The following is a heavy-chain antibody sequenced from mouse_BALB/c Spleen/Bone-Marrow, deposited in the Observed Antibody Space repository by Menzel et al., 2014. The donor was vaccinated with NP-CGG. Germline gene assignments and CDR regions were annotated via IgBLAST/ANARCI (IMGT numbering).Heavy chain of an antibody. CDR2: IDPANGNT. CDR1: GFNIKDTY. Sequence: DVQLQESGAELVKPGASVKLSCTASGFNIKDTYIHWVKQRPEQGLEWIGRIDPANGNTKYDPKSQGKATITTDTSSNTAYLQLSSLTSEDTAVYYCASYYSGRSSFACWGQGTLVTVSA. D-gene: IGHD1-1*01. V-gene: IGHV14-3*02. J-gene: IGHJ3*01. CDR3: ASYYSGRSSFAC.